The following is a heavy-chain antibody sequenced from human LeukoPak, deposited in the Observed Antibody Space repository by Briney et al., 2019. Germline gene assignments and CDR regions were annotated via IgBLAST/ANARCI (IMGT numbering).Heavy chain of an antibody. D-gene: IGHD4-17*01. Sequence: SETLSITCTVTGGSNTGYYWTWMRQPLGKGLEWLGYIYYSGSTNYNPALEGRVTISVDRSKNLFSLSLHSVTTADTAVYFCARGIMTTVPRFDYWGQGALVTVSS. CDR3: ARGIMTTVPRFDY. CDR2: IYYSGST. J-gene: IGHJ4*02. CDR1: GGSNTGYY. V-gene: IGHV4-59*01.